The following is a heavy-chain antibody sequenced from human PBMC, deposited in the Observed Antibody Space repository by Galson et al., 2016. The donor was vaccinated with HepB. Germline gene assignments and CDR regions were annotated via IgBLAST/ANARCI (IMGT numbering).Heavy chain of an antibody. J-gene: IGHJ4*02. Sequence: SVKVSCKASGYTFTANYIHWVRQAPGQGLEWMGWTNPKSGTTKYAQKFQGRVTMTRDSSISTAYMELSSLRSDDTAVYYCAGLIAYNLKGFDHWGQGTLVTVSS. CDR2: TNPKSGTT. V-gene: IGHV1-2*02. CDR1: GYTFTANY. CDR3: AGLIAYNLKGFDH. D-gene: IGHD5-24*01.